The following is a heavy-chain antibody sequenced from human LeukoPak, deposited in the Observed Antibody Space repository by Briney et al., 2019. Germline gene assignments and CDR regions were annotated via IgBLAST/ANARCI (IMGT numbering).Heavy chain of an antibody. V-gene: IGHV3-53*01. Sequence: PGGSLRLSCAASGFTVSSNYMGWVRQAPGKGPEWVSVIYSGGSTYYADSVKGRFTISRDNSKNTLYLQMNSLRAEDTAVYYCAANGGSGSYYHGMDVWGQGTTVTVSS. CDR1: GFTVSSNY. J-gene: IGHJ6*02. D-gene: IGHD3-10*01. CDR2: IYSGGST. CDR3: AANGGSGSYYHGMDV.